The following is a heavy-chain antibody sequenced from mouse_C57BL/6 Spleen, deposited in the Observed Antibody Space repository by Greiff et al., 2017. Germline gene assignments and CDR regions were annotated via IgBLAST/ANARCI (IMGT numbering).Heavy chain of an antibody. J-gene: IGHJ1*03. CDR3: ARSSYYGSSFDWYFDV. CDR1: GYTFTSYW. CDR2: INPSNGGT. D-gene: IGHD1-1*01. Sequence: VQLQQPGTELVKPGASVKLSCKASGYTFTSYWMHWVKQRPGQGLEWIGNINPSNGGTNYNEKFKSKATLTVDKSSSTAYMQLSSLTSEDSAVYYCARSSYYGSSFDWYFDVWGTGTTGTVSS. V-gene: IGHV1-53*01.